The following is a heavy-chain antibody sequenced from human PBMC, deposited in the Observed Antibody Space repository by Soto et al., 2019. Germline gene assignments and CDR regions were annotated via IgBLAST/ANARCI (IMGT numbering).Heavy chain of an antibody. CDR2: IYPSGGGV. J-gene: IGHJ4*01. D-gene: IGHD3-22*01. V-gene: IGHV1-46*01. Sequence: VASVKVSCKASGYNFTTYYIHWVRQAPGRGLEWMGIIYPSGGGVEYAPNFQGRVTMTRDTSTSTVYMEVSSLRSEDTAMYYCAREKINNDYDRSAYSFDYWGQGNLVTVSS. CDR3: AREKINNDYDRSAYSFDY. CDR1: GYNFTTYY.